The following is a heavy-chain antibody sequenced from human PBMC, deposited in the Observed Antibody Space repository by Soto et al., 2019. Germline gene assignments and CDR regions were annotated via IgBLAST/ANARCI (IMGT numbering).Heavy chain of an antibody. CDR1: GGSFSGYY. CDR3: ARQRYYGSGSYYIYYYYGMDV. Sequence: SETLSLTCAVYGGSFSGYYWSWIRQPPGKGLEWIGEINHSGSTNYNPSLKSRVTISVDTSKNQFSLKLSSVTAADTAVYYCARQRYYGSGSYYIYYYYGMDVWGRGTTVTVSS. CDR2: INHSGST. V-gene: IGHV4-34*01. D-gene: IGHD3-10*01. J-gene: IGHJ6*02.